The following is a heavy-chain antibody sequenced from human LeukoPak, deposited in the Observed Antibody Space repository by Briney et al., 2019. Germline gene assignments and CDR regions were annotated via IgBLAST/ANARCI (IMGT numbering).Heavy chain of an antibody. Sequence: GESLKISCKGSGYSFTSYWIGWVRQMPGKGLEWMGIIYPGDSDTRYSPSFQGQVTISADKSISTAYLQWSSLKASDTAMYYCARGIYDILTGYYINPWFDPWGQGTLVTVSS. CDR3: ARGIYDILTGYYINPWFDP. J-gene: IGHJ5*02. D-gene: IGHD3-9*01. CDR2: IYPGDSDT. V-gene: IGHV5-51*01. CDR1: GYSFTSYW.